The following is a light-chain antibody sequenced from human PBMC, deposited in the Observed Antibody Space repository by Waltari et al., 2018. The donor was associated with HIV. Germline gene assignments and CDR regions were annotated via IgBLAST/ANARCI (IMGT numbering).Light chain of an antibody. CDR1: QSIGTY. CDR3: QQTYSASMT. CDR2: ASS. Sequence: DIQMTHSPSSLSASLRDAVTITCRAIQSIGTYLNWYRQRPGSAPELLIYASSKLQSGVPGRFRGGGSGTDFTLTIYNLQPDDSATYMCQQTYSASMTFGQGTRLDIK. J-gene: IGKJ5*01. V-gene: IGKV1-39*01.